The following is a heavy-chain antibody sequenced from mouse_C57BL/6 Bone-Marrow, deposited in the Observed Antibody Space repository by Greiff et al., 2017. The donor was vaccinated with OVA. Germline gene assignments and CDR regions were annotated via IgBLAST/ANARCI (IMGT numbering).Heavy chain of an antibody. D-gene: IGHD1-1*01. CDR2: IDPSDSST. Sequence: QVQLQQPGAELVMPGASVKLSCKASGYTFTSYWMHWVKQRPGQGLEWIGEIDPSDSSTNYNQKFKGKSTLTVDKSSSTAYMQLSSLTSEDSAVYYCARSFYGSSFYFDYWGQGTTLTVSS. J-gene: IGHJ2*01. CDR3: ARSFYGSSFYFDY. V-gene: IGHV1-69*01. CDR1: GYTFTSYW.